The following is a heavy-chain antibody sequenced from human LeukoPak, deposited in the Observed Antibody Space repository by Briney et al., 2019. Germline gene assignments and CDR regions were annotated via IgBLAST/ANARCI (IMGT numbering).Heavy chain of an antibody. V-gene: IGHV3-21*01. D-gene: IGHD2/OR15-2a*01. Sequence: GGSLRLSCAASGFTFSSCGMSWVRQAPGKGLEWVSTISATGYNTYYIDSVKGRFTISRDNAKNSLYLQMNSLRAEDTAVYYCARIHRDDYSLGAFDIWGQGTMVTVSS. CDR3: ARIHRDDYSLGAFDI. CDR2: ISATGYNT. CDR1: GFTFSSCG. J-gene: IGHJ3*02.